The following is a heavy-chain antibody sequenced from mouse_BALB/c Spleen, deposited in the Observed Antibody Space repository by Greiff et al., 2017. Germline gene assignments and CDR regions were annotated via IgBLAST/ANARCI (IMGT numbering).Heavy chain of an antibody. Sequence: VQLQQSGAELAKPGASVKMSCKASGYTFTSYWMHWVKQRPGQGLEWIGYINPSTGYTEYNQKFKDKATLTADKSSSTAYMQLSSLTSEDSAVYYCATITTVVANHFDYWGQGTTLTVSS. V-gene: IGHV1-7*01. J-gene: IGHJ2*01. CDR1: GYTFTSYW. CDR2: INPSTGYT. D-gene: IGHD1-1*01. CDR3: ATITTVVANHFDY.